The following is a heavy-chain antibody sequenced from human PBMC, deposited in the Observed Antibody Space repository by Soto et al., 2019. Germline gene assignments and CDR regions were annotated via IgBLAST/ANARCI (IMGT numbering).Heavy chain of an antibody. CDR1: GGCISNYY. Sequence: PSQTLSLTCNVSGGCISNYYWTWVRQSPEKGLEWIGYMYYNGNINYNPSLKIRVTISIDTSKNQFSLTMKSVTAADTAVYYCASGGNWFDPWGQGVLVTVSS. V-gene: IGHV4-59*01. D-gene: IGHD3-16*01. CDR3: ASGGNWFDP. J-gene: IGHJ5*02. CDR2: MYYNGNI.